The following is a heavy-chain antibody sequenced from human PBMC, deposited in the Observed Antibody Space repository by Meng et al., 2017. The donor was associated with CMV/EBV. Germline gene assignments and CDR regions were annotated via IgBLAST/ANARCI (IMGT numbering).Heavy chain of an antibody. V-gene: IGHV1-2*02. J-gene: IGHJ6*02. CDR1: GYTFTGYY. CDR3: ASKGYCSGGSCYSTYYYGMDV. Sequence: ASVKVSCKASGYTFTGYYMHWVRQAPGQGLEWMGWINPNSGGTNYAQKFQGRVTMTRDTSISTAYMELSRLRSDDTAVYYCASKGYCSGGSCYSTYYYGMDVWGQGTTVTVSS. D-gene: IGHD2-15*01. CDR2: INPNSGGT.